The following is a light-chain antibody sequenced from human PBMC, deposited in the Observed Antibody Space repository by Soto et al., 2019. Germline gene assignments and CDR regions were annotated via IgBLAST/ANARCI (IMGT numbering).Light chain of an antibody. V-gene: IGKV1-5*01. CDR2: GAK. Sequence: DIRVIWGPRTVTEYVSDKVSSTCRASQSISSWLAWYQQKPGKAPNLLIFGAKTLQSGVPSRFSGSGYGTDFALAMTSLQSEDVGIYNCEERPSTPLTVAQGTQVEIK. CDR1: QSISSW. CDR3: EERPSTPLT. J-gene: IGKJ5*01.